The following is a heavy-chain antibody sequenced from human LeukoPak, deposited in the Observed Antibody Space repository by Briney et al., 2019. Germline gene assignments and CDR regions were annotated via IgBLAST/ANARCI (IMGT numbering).Heavy chain of an antibody. J-gene: IGHJ5*02. CDR1: GFTFSSYS. CDR2: ISSSSSYI. V-gene: IGHV3-21*01. Sequence: PGGSLRLSCAASGFTFSSYSMNWVRQAPGKGLEWVSSISSSSSYIYYADSVKGRFTISRDNAKNSLYLQMNSLRAEDTAVYYCARGVVPAATYNWFDPRGQGTLVTVSS. CDR3: ARGVVPAATYNWFDP. D-gene: IGHD2-2*01.